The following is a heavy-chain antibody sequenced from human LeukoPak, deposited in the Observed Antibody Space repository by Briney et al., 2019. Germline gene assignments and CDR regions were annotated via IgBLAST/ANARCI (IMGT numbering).Heavy chain of an antibody. CDR3: ARGFCSSTSCYQGPFDF. Sequence: GALRLSCAASGFTFSTYAVNWVRQAPGKGLEWVGHIKNKTNGGTTGYAAPVKGRFIISRDDSKNTLYLQMNSLRTEDTAVYYCARGFCSSTSCYQGPFDFWGQGTLVTVSS. CDR1: GFTFSTYA. J-gene: IGHJ4*02. V-gene: IGHV3-15*01. CDR2: IKNKTNGGTT. D-gene: IGHD2-2*01.